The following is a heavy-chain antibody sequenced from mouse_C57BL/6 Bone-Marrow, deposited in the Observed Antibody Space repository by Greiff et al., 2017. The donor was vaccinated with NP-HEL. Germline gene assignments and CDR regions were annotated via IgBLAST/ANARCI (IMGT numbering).Heavy chain of an antibody. D-gene: IGHD1-1*01. CDR2: IWSGGST. J-gene: IGHJ3*01. CDR1: GFSLTSYG. V-gene: IGHV2-2*01. Sequence: VKLMESGPGLVQPSQSLSITCTVSGFSLTSYGVHWVRQSPGKGLEWLGVIWSGGSTDYNAAFISRLSISKDNSKSQVFFKMNSLQADDTAIYYCARNRYYGSSPAWFAYWGQGTLVTVSA. CDR3: ARNRYYGSSPAWFAY.